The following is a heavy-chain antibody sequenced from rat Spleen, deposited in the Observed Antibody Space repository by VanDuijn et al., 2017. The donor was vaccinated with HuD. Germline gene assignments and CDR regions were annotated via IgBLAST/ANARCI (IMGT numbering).Heavy chain of an antibody. V-gene: IGHV5S23*01. CDR1: GFTFNDHF. Sequence: EVQLVESGGGLVQPGRSLKLSCAASGFTFNDHFMAWVRQAPTKGLEWVASISPSGGGTYYRDSVKGRFTVSSDNAKTTLYLQMDSLRSEDAATYYCTRHDYSGVITNWFAYWGQGTLVTVSS. CDR2: ISPSGGGT. D-gene: IGHD4-4*01. CDR3: TRHDYSGVITNWFAY. J-gene: IGHJ3*01.